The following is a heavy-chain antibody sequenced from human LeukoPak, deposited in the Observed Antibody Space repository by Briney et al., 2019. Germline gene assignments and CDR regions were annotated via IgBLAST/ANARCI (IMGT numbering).Heavy chain of an antibody. CDR2: INPNSGGT. Sequence: VASVKVSCKASGYTFTGYYMHWVRQAPGQGLEWMGWINPNSGGTNYAQKFQGGVTMTRDTSISTSYMELSRLRSDDTAVYYCARAWLRLNPYFDYWGQGTLVTVSS. CDR1: GYTFTGYY. J-gene: IGHJ4*02. D-gene: IGHD5-12*01. CDR3: ARAWLRLNPYFDY. V-gene: IGHV1-2*02.